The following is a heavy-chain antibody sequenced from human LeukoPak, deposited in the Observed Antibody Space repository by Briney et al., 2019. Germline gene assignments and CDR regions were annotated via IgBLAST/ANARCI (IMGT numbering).Heavy chain of an antibody. J-gene: IGHJ5*02. D-gene: IGHD5/OR15-5a*01. CDR1: GFTVSTSA. CDR3: ARDRVSQRGNWFDP. Sequence: GGSLRLSCAAAGFTVSTSAMSWVRQAPGKGLEWVSGISGSGGGTYYADSVKGRFSISRDISKNTLYLQMNSLRAEDTAVYYCARDRVSQRGNWFDPWGQGTLVTVSS. CDR2: ISGSGGGT. V-gene: IGHV3-23*01.